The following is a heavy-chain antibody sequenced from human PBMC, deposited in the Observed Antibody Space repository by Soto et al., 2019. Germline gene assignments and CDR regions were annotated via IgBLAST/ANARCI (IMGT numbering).Heavy chain of an antibody. V-gene: IGHV3-23*01. CDR2: ISGSGGTT. Sequence: EVQLLESGGGLVQPGGSLRLSCAASGFTFSSYAMSGVRQAPGKGLEWVSAISGSGGTTYYADSVKGRFTISRDNSKNTLYLQMNSLRAEDTALYYCAKDRLGATPYYFDYWGQGTLVTVSS. D-gene: IGHD1-26*01. CDR1: GFTFSSYA. J-gene: IGHJ4*02. CDR3: AKDRLGATPYYFDY.